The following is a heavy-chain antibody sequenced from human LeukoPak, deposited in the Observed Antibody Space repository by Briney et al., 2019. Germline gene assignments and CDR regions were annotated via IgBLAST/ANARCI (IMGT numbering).Heavy chain of an antibody. D-gene: IGHD4-17*01. V-gene: IGHV1-2*02. J-gene: IGHJ6*02. CDR1: GYTFTGYY. Sequence: APVKVSCKASGYTFTGYYMHWVRQAPGQGLEWMGWINPNSGGTNYAQKFQGRVTMTRDTSISTAYMELSRLRSDDTAVYYCARGPTVTTLLGYYYYGMDVWGQGTTVTVSS. CDR3: ARGPTVTTLLGYYYYGMDV. CDR2: INPNSGGT.